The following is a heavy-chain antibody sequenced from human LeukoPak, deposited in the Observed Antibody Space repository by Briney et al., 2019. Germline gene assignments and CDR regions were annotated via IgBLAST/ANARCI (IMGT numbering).Heavy chain of an antibody. CDR1: GFIFSSYG. CDR2: IWYDGSK. CDR3: AKDPENPTGNHDAFDI. D-gene: IGHD1-14*01. J-gene: IGHJ3*02. Sequence: GRSLRLSCAVSGFIFSSYGMHWVRQAPGKGLEWVAVIWYDGSKYYVDSVKGRFTVSRDNSKNTLYLQMNSLRAEDTAVYYCAKDPENPTGNHDAFDIWGQGTKVTVSS. V-gene: IGHV3-33*06.